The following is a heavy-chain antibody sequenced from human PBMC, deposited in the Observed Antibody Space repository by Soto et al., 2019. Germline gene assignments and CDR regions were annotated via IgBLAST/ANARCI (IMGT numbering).Heavy chain of an antibody. CDR2: ISYDGSNK. CDR3: ATALWFGETIYGMDV. CDR1: GSTLSSYG. D-gene: IGHD3-10*01. J-gene: IGHJ6*02. V-gene: IGHV3-30*03. Sequence: GGSLRLSCAASGSTLSSYGMHWVRQAPGKGLEWVAVISYDGSNKYYADSVKGRFTISRDNSKNTLYLQMNSLRAEDTAVYYCATALWFGETIYGMDVWGQGTTVTVSS.